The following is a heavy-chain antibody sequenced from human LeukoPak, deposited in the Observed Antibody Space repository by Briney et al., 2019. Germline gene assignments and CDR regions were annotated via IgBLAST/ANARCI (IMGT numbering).Heavy chain of an antibody. V-gene: IGHV4-4*07. Sequence: KASETLSLTCIVSGGSISRYYWSWIRQPAGKGLEWIGHMDTSGHTNYNSSLMSRVTMSVDTSKNQFSLRLTSVTAADTAVYYCARHWSHSVAQFGRSYWFDPWGQGTLVTVSS. CDR3: ARHWSHSVAQFGRSYWFDP. D-gene: IGHD2-15*01. J-gene: IGHJ5*02. CDR2: MDTSGHT. CDR1: GGSISRYY.